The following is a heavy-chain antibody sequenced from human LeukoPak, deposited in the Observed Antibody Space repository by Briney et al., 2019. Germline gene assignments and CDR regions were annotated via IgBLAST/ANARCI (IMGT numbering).Heavy chain of an antibody. CDR1: GYTSTSYG. CDR3: ARDLGTGYSYGYFDY. V-gene: IGHV1-18*01. D-gene: IGHD5-18*01. CDR2: ISAYNGNT. Sequence: ASVKVSCKASGYTSTSYGISWVRQAPGQGLEWMGWISAYNGNTNYAQKLQGRVTMTTDTSTSTAYMELRSLRSDDTAVYYCARDLGTGYSYGYFDYWGQGTLVTVSS. J-gene: IGHJ4*02.